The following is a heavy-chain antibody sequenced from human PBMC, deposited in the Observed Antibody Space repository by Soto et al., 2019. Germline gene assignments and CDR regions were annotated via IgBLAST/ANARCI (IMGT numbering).Heavy chain of an antibody. CDR2: IYYSGST. Sequence: SETLSLTCTVSGGSISSGDYYWSWIRQPPGKGLEWIGYIYYSGSTYYNPSLKSRVTISVDTSKNQFSLKLSSVTAADTAVYYCARDIPLGVVVPAAIDPWGQGTLVTVSS. CDR1: GGSISSGDYY. CDR3: ARDIPLGVVVPAAIDP. V-gene: IGHV4-30-4*01. J-gene: IGHJ5*02. D-gene: IGHD2-2*01.